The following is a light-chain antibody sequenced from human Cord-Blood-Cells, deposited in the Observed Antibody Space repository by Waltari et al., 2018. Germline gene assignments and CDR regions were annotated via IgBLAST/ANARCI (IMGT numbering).Light chain of an antibody. J-gene: IGLJ1*01. CDR3: CSYAGSSYV. V-gene: IGLV2-23*01. CDR1: SSDVGSYNI. CDR2: DGS. Sequence: QSALTQPAPVSGSPGQSITISCTGTSSDVGSYNIVSWYQQHPGKAPNLMIYDGSTRPSGVSNRFSGSKSGNTASLTISGLQADDEADYYCCSYAGSSYVFGTGTKVTVL.